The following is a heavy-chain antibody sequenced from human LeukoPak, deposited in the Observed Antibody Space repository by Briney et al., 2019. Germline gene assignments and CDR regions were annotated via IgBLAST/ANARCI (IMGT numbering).Heavy chain of an antibody. CDR2: SNPNSGDT. V-gene: IGHV1-2*02. Sequence: ASVKVSCKASGYTFIGNYMHWVRQAPGQGLEWVGWSNPNSGDTNYTQNFQGRVTMTRDTSISTAYMELSRLRSDDTAVYYCARGSPHGDPLDYWGQGTLVTVSS. J-gene: IGHJ4*02. D-gene: IGHD4-17*01. CDR1: GYTFIGNY. CDR3: ARGSPHGDPLDY.